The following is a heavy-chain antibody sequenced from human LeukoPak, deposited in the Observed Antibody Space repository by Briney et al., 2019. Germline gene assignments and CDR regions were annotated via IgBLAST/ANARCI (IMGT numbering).Heavy chain of an antibody. D-gene: IGHD3-10*01. CDR3: AKESTMVRGVITY. J-gene: IGHJ4*02. CDR2: IRYDGSNK. Sequence: GGSLRLSCAASGFTFSSYGMHWVRQAPGKGLEWVAFIRYDGSNKYYADSVKGRFTISRDNSKNTLYLQMNSLRAEDTAVYYCAKESTMVRGVITYWGQGTLVTVSS. V-gene: IGHV3-30*02. CDR1: GFTFSSYG.